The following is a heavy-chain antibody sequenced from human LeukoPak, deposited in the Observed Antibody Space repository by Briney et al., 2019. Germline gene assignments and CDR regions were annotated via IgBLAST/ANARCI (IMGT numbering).Heavy chain of an antibody. V-gene: IGHV5-51*01. J-gene: IGHJ4*02. CDR1: GYTFTTYW. Sequence: GESLKISCKCSGYTFTTYWIGLVRQMPGKGLEWVGIIYPGDSDPRYSPSFQGQVTISADKSISTAYLQWSSLKASDSAMYYCARHGLGRSWFGFDYWGQGTLVTVSS. D-gene: IGHD6-13*01. CDR3: ARHGLGRSWFGFDY. CDR2: IYPGDSDP.